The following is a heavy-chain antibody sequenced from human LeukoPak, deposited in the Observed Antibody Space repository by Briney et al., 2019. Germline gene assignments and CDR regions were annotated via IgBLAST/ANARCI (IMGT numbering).Heavy chain of an antibody. CDR3: ARHRDYYYHGMDV. V-gene: IGHV4-59*08. CDR2: ISYSEST. Sequence: SETLSLTCTVSGGSISSYNWSWIRQPPGKGLEWIGYISYSESTNSNPSLKRRVTISVDTSKNQFSLKLSSVTAADTAVYYCARHRDYYYHGMDVWGQGTTVTVSS. CDR1: GGSISSYN. D-gene: IGHD5-24*01. J-gene: IGHJ6*02.